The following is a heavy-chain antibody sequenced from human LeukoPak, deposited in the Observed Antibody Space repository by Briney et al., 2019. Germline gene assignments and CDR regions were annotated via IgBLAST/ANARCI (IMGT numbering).Heavy chain of an antibody. J-gene: IGHJ6*03. D-gene: IGHD3-22*01. Sequence: ASVKVSCKASGYTFTRYDINWVRQATGQGLEWMGWMNPNSGNTGYAQKFQGRVTMTRNTCISTAYMELSSLRSEDTAVYYCARGSSGYYRFLIDYYYYYMDVWGKGTTVTVSS. CDR1: GYTFTRYD. CDR3: ARGSSGYYRFLIDYYYYYMDV. V-gene: IGHV1-8*01. CDR2: MNPNSGNT.